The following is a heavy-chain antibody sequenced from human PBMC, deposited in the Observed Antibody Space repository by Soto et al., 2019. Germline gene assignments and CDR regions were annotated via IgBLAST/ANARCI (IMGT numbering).Heavy chain of an antibody. V-gene: IGHV3-33*01. CDR2: LWYDGSKK. D-gene: IGHD2-15*01. J-gene: IGHJ4*02. CDR3: TRDECSGGSCYLNDD. Sequence: QVQLVESGGGVVQPGRSLRLSCAASGFTFSRYGFHWVRQAPGKGLEWVVVLWYDGSKKYYADSVKGRFTVSRDDSQNTLFLQMNTLRAEDTAMYYCTRDECSGGSCYLNDDWGQGTLVTVSS. CDR1: GFTFSRYG.